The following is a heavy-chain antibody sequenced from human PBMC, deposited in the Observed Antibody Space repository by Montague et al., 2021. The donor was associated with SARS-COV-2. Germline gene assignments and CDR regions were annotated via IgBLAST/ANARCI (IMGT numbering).Heavy chain of an antibody. J-gene: IGHJ4*02. Sequence: SLRLSCAASGFTFSGSPMSWVRQAPGEGLEWVSVIHSAGRRSCYGHSVEGRFTISRDNSKNTVYLQMNNLRAEDTAVYYCAKVGDIMAGFSLVNLDHWGQGILVIVSS. CDR2: IHSAGRRS. CDR3: AKVGDIMAGFSLVNLDH. V-gene: IGHV3-23*03. CDR1: GFTFSGSP. D-gene: IGHD3-9*01.